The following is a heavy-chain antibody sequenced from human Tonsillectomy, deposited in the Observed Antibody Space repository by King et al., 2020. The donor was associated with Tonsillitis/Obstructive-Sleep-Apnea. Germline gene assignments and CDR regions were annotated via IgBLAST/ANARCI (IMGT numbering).Heavy chain of an antibody. CDR1: GFSLSNARMG. J-gene: IGHJ4*02. D-gene: IGHD5-12*01. V-gene: IGHV2-26*01. Sequence: VNLKESGPVLVKPTETLTLTCTVSGFSLSNARMGVSWIRQPPGKALEWLAHIFSNDEKSYSTSLKSRLTISKDTSKSQVVLTMTNMDPVDTATYYCERIPRTVEYSGYGEFDYWGQGTLVTVSS. CDR3: ERIPRTVEYSGYGEFDY. CDR2: IFSNDEK.